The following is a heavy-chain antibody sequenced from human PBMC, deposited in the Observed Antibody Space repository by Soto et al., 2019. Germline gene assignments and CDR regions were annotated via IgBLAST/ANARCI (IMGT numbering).Heavy chain of an antibody. V-gene: IGHV4-59*01. CDR2: IYYSGST. Sequence: SETLSLTCTVSGGSISSYYWSWIREPPGKGLEWIGYIYYSGSTDYNPSLKSRVTISVDTSKNQFSLKLRSVTAADTAVYYCARALTYYDFWSGYHPGMDVWGQGTAVTVYS. CDR3: ARALTYYDFWSGYHPGMDV. D-gene: IGHD3-3*01. CDR1: GGSISSYY. J-gene: IGHJ6*02.